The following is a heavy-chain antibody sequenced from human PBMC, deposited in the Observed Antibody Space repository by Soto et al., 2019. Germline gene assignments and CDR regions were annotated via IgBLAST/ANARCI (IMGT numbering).Heavy chain of an antibody. Sequence: PSETLSLTCTVSGGSIISSNYYWGWIRQPPGKGLEWIGSLYYSGSTYYNPSLKSRVTTSVDTSKNQFSLKLSSVTAADTAVYYCARVPGTSWGGFDAYMDVWGKGTTVTVSS. CDR1: GGSIISSNYY. CDR2: LYYSGST. J-gene: IGHJ6*03. D-gene: IGHD6-13*01. V-gene: IGHV4-39*07. CDR3: ARVPGTSWGGFDAYMDV.